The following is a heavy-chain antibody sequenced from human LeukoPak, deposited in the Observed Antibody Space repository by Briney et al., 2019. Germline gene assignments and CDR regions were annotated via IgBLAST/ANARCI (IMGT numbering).Heavy chain of an antibody. J-gene: IGHJ3*01. D-gene: IGHD2-21*02. CDR3: VKGRYCGGGCYSGSFDV. V-gene: IGHV3-43*02. CDR2: ISGDGGTT. CDR1: GFNFDDYV. Sequence: GGSLRLSCAASGFNFDDYVMHWVSQAPGKGLEWVSVISGDGGTTYYADSVKGRFTVSRDNSKNSLNLQMNSLRTEDTALYYCVKGRYCGGGCYSGSFDVWGQGTMVTVSS.